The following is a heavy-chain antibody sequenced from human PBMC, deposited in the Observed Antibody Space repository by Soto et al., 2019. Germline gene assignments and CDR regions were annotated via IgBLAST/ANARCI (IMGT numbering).Heavy chain of an antibody. D-gene: IGHD6-6*01. CDR3: ARVYGSSGVMDY. CDR2: IIPIFGTA. CDR1: GGTFSRHA. J-gene: IGHJ4*02. Sequence: QVQLVQSGAEVRKPGSSVKVSCKASGGTFSRHAISWVRQAPGQGLEWMGGIIPIFGTANHAQKFQGRVTIIADESTSTVYMELSSLRSEDTAMYYCARVYGSSGVMDYWGQGTLVTVSS. V-gene: IGHV1-69*01.